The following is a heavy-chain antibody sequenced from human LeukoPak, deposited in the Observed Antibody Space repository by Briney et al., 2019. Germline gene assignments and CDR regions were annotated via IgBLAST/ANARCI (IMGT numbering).Heavy chain of an antibody. Sequence: RSETLSLTCAVYGGSFSGYYWSWIRQPPGKGLEWIGEINHSGSTNYNPSLKSRVTISVDTSKNQFSLKLSSVTAADTAVYYCARVGRLVRGSSDIWGQGTMVTVSS. CDR2: INHSGST. V-gene: IGHV4-34*01. D-gene: IGHD3-10*01. CDR3: ARVGRLVRGSSDI. CDR1: GGSFSGYY. J-gene: IGHJ3*02.